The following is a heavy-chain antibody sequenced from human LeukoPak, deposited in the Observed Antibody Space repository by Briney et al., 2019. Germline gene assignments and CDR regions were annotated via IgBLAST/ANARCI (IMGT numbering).Heavy chain of an antibody. J-gene: IGHJ3*02. CDR2: IYYSGST. Sequence: SETLSLTCTVSGGSISSYYWSWIRQPPGKGPEWIGYIYYSGSTNYNPSLKSRVTISVDTSKNQFSLKLSSVTAADTAVYYCAREGSSSGWRPFDIWGQGTVVTVSS. CDR3: AREGSSSGWRPFDI. V-gene: IGHV4-59*12. CDR1: GGSISSYY. D-gene: IGHD6-19*01.